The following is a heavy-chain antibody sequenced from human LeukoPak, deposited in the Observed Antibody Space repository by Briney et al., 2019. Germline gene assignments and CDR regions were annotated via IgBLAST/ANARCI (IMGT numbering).Heavy chain of an antibody. CDR1: GGSFSGYY. CDR2: INHSGST. CDR3: ARLSISPTYYFDY. J-gene: IGHJ4*02. D-gene: IGHD3-16*02. V-gene: IGHV4-34*01. Sequence: SETLSLTCAVYGGSFSGYYWSWIRQPPGKGLEWIGEINHSGSTNYNPSLKSRVAISVDTSKNQFSLKLSSVTAADTAVYYCARLSISPTYYFDYWGQGTLVTVSS.